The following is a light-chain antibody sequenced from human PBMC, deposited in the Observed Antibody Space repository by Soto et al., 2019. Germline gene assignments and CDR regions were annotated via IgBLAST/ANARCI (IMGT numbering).Light chain of an antibody. CDR1: SSDVGAYNY. V-gene: IGLV2-14*01. J-gene: IGLJ3*02. Sequence: QSALTQPASVSGSPGQSITISCTGTSSDVGAYNYVSWYQQHPGKAPKLMIYEVSNRPSGVSNRFSGSKSGNTASLTISGLQAEDEADYYCSSFTSSSTPRVFGGATKVTVL. CDR2: EVS. CDR3: SSFTSSSTPRV.